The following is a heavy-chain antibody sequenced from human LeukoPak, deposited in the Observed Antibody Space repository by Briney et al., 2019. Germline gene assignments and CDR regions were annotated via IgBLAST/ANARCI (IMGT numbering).Heavy chain of an antibody. CDR2: INPRGGSA. CDR3: ARDYHGSGSLTTFDS. Sequence: ASVKVSCTASGYTFPSYFMHWVRQAPGQGLEWMGIINPRGGSATSAQRFQGRLTVTRDTSTSTVYMELSSLTSEDTAVYYCARDYHGSGSLTTFDSWGQGTLVTVSS. D-gene: IGHD3-10*01. V-gene: IGHV1-46*01. CDR1: GYTFPSYF. J-gene: IGHJ4*02.